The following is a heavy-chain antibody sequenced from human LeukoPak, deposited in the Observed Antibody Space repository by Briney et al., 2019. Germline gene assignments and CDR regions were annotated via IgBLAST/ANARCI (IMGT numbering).Heavy chain of an antibody. V-gene: IGHV3-30*13. CDR2: ISYDGTKT. Sequence: PGGSLRLSCAASGFTFSSSDMHWVRQAPGKGLEWVAVISYDGTKTYYADSVKGRFTISRDNSKNSLYVEMNSLRAEDTAVYYCARGLFFAVPGAPFDSWGQGTLVTVSS. CDR1: GFTFSSSD. CDR3: ARGLFFAVPGAPFDS. J-gene: IGHJ4*02. D-gene: IGHD6-19*01.